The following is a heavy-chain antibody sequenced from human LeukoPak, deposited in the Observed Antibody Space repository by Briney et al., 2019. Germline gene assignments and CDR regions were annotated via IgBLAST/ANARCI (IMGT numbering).Heavy chain of an antibody. CDR2: IYYSGST. D-gene: IGHD3-16*02. J-gene: IGHJ4*02. Sequence: SETLSLTCTVSGGFITSSNSHWGWIRQPPGKGPEWVGTIYYSGSTYYKSSLKSRVTISVDTSKNQFSLKLSSVTAADTAVYYCARVREGGSVWGGYRSSFYTDYWGQGTLVTVSS. V-gene: IGHV4-39*07. CDR1: GGFITSSNSH. CDR3: ARVREGGSVWGGYRSSFYTDY.